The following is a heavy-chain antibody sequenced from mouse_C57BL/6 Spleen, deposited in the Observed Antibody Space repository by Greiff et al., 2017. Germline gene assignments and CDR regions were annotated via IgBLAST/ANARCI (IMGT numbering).Heavy chain of an antibody. J-gene: IGHJ4*01. V-gene: IGHV7-3*01. D-gene: IGHD2-4*01. Sequence: EVKLVESGGGLVQPGGSLSLSCAASGFTFTDYYMSWVRQPPGKGLEWLGFIRNKANGYTTAYSASVQGRFTISRDNSQSILYLQMNALRAEDRATYYCARYPPYDYDDAMDYWGQGTSVTVSS. CDR3: ARYPPYDYDDAMDY. CDR2: IRNKANGYTT. CDR1: GFTFTDYY.